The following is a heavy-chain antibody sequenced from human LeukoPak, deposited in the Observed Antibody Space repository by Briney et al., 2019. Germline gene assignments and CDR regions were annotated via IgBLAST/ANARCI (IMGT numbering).Heavy chain of an antibody. V-gene: IGHV3-66*02. Sequence: PGGSLRLSCAASGFTVSSNYMSWVRQAPGKGLEWVSVIYSGGSTYYADPVKGRFTISRDNSKNTLYLQMNSLRAEDKAVYYCARGGGDEYYYDSSGYPFDYWGQGTLVTVSS. CDR2: IYSGGST. D-gene: IGHD3-22*01. CDR1: GFTVSSNY. CDR3: ARGGGDEYYYDSSGYPFDY. J-gene: IGHJ4*02.